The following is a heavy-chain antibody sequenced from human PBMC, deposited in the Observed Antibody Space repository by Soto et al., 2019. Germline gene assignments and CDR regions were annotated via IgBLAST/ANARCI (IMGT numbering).Heavy chain of an antibody. CDR3: ARDRGVIAARSYYYYYYGMDV. CDR1: GDSVSSNSAA. D-gene: IGHD6-6*01. Sequence: SQTLSLSCAISGDSVSSNSAAWNCIIQSPSRFLEWLGRTYYRSKWYNDYAVSVKSRITINPDTSKNQFSLQLNSVTPEDTAVYYCARDRGVIAARSYYYYYYGMDVWGQGTTVTVSS. J-gene: IGHJ6*02. CDR2: TYYRSKWYN. V-gene: IGHV6-1*01.